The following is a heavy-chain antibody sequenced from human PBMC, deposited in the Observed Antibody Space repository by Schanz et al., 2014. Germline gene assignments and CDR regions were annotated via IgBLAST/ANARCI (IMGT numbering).Heavy chain of an antibody. V-gene: IGHV3-23*04. CDR3: AKGMGYCSGGTCYDYYYYGLDV. CDR2: LSGSGGSK. Sequence: EVQLVESGGGLVQPGGSLRLSCAASGFTFSKYWMSWVRQAPGKGLEWVSALSGSGGSKYYADSVKGRFTISRDNSENTLYLQMNSLSADDTAVFYCAKGMGYCSGGTCYDYYYYGLDVWGQGTTVTVSS. CDR1: GFTFSKYW. D-gene: IGHD2-15*01. J-gene: IGHJ6*02.